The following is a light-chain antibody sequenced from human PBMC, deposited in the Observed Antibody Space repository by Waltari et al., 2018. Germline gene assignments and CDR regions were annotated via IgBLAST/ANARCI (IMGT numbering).Light chain of an antibody. CDR1: SSNIGAGHD. CDR3: QSFDSNVRGGVV. CDR2: GKH. J-gene: IGLJ3*02. Sequence: QSILTQPTSVSGAPGQRVTISCTGSSSNIGAGHDVHWYQAFPGTAPKLLIYGKHNRPSGVPDRFSGSKSGSSASLAINGLQAEDEADYYCQSFDSNVRGGVVFGGGTKVTVL. V-gene: IGLV1-40*01.